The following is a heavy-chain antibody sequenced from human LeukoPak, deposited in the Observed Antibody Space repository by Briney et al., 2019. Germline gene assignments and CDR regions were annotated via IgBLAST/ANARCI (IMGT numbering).Heavy chain of an antibody. CDR2: FDPEDGET. J-gene: IGHJ4*02. D-gene: IGHD4-11*01. CDR3: ATGVVTETLWDY. V-gene: IGHV1-24*01. CDR1: GYTLTELS. Sequence: GVSVKVSCKVSGYTLTELSMHWVRQAPGKGLEWMGGFDPEDGETIYAQKFQGRVTMTEDTSTDTAYMELSSLRSEDTAVYYCATGVVTETLWDYWGQGTLVTVSS.